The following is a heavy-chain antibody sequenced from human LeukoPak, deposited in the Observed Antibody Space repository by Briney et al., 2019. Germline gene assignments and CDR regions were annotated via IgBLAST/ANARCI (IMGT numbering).Heavy chain of an antibody. Sequence: SETLSLTCTVSGGSISSYYWSWIRHPAGKGLEWIGRIYTSGSTNYNPSLKSRVTLSVDTSKNRFSLKMSSVTAADTAVYYCARGVTGIGAGDYWGQGTLVTVSS. CDR2: IYTSGST. J-gene: IGHJ4*02. D-gene: IGHD3-10*01. CDR1: GGSISSYY. V-gene: IGHV4-4*07. CDR3: ARGVTGIGAGDY.